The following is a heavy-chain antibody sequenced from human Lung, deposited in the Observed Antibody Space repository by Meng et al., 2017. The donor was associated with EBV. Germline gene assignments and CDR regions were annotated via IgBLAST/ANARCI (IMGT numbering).Heavy chain of an antibody. Sequence: QVHLVQSGAGLKKPGSSVKVSCKTSGGIFNSDAISWVRQAPGQGLEWLGGLIPMFGAPNYAQRFQDRVTIIADASTSTHYMELSSLRFEDTALYYCASESGRGYTPDYWGQGTLVTVSS. CDR3: ASESGRGYTPDY. J-gene: IGHJ4*02. D-gene: IGHD3-10*01. V-gene: IGHV1-69*01. CDR1: GGIFNSDA. CDR2: LIPMFGAP.